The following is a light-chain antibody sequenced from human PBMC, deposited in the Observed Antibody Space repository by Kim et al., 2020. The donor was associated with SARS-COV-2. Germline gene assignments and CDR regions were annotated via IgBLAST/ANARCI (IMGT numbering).Light chain of an antibody. CDR2: WAS. CDR1: QSVLYSSDNKNY. CDR3: QQYYSSPYT. V-gene: IGKV4-1*01. J-gene: IGKJ2*01. Sequence: DIVMTQSPDSLAVSLGERANINCKSSQSVLYSSDNKNYLAWYQQKPGQPPQLLIYWASTRESGVPDRFSGSGSGTDFTLTISSLQAEDLAVYYCQQYYSSPYTFGQGTKLEI.